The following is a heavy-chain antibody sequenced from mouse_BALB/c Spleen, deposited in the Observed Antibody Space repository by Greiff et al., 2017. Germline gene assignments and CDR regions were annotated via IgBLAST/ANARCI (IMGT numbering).Heavy chain of an antibody. J-gene: IGHJ3*01. CDR1: GYTFTSYY. D-gene: IGHD1-1*02. Sequence: QVQLQQPGAELVKPGASVKLSCKASGYTFTSYYMYWVKQRPGQGLEWIGGINPSNGGTNFNEKFKSKATLTVDKSSSTAYMQLSSLTSEDSAVYYCTRTLWSSFAYWGQGTLVTVPA. CDR3: TRTLWSSFAY. CDR2: INPSNGGT. V-gene: IGHV1S81*02.